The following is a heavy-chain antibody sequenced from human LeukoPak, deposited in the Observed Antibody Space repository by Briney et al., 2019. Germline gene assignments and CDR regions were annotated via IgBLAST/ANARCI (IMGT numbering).Heavy chain of an antibody. D-gene: IGHD4-17*01. CDR1: GYTFTSYD. J-gene: IGHJ4*02. Sequence: GASVKVSCKASGYTFTSYDINWVRQATGQGLEWMGWMNPNSGNTGYAQKFQGRVTITRNTSISTAYMELSSLRSEDTAVYYCARDRWVTTVNFDYWGQGTLVTVSS. V-gene: IGHV1-8*03. CDR3: ARDRWVTTVNFDY. CDR2: MNPNSGNT.